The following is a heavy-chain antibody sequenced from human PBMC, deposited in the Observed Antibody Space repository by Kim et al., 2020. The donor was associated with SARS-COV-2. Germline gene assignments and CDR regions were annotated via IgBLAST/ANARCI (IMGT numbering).Heavy chain of an antibody. J-gene: IGHJ4*02. D-gene: IGHD4-17*01. V-gene: IGHV3-48*03. Sequence: ADSVKGRFTISRDNAKNSLYLQMNSLRAEDTAVYYCARQDGDYGSGVFDYWGQGTLVTVSS. CDR3: ARQDGDYGSGVFDY.